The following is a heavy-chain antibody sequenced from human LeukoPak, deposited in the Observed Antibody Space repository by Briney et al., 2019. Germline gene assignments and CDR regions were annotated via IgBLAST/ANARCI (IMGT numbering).Heavy chain of an antibody. J-gene: IGHJ4*02. Sequence: ASVKVSCKAYGYTFTGYYMHWVRQAPGQGLEWMGWINPNSGGTNYAQKFQGRVTMTRDTSISTAYMELSRLRSDDTAVYYCARVPYSSSSYYFDYWGQGTLVTVSS. D-gene: IGHD6-6*01. V-gene: IGHV1-2*02. CDR1: GYTFTGYY. CDR2: INPNSGGT. CDR3: ARVPYSSSSYYFDY.